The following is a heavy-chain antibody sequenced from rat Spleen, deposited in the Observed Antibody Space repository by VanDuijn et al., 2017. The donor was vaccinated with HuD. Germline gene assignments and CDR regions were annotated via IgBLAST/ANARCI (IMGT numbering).Heavy chain of an antibody. CDR2: IWGDGNT. CDR3: AELTSDF. V-gene: IGHV2-77*01. D-gene: IGHD1-11*01. Sequence: QVQMKETGPGLVQTTQTLSVTCTVSGFSLTSYGVHWVRQAPGKGLEWMGVIWGDGNTNYNSALKSRLSISRNTPKSQFFLTMNSLQTDDTAVYYCAELTSDFWGPGTMVTVSS. CDR1: GFSLTSYG. J-gene: IGHJ1*01.